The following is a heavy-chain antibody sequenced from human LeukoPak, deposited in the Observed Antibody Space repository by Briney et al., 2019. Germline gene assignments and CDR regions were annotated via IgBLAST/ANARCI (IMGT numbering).Heavy chain of an antibody. CDR2: ISAYNGNT. CDR3: AVYYYDSSGYRGYFDY. V-gene: IGHV1-18*04. D-gene: IGHD3-22*01. CDR1: GYTFTDYS. Sequence: GASVKVSCKASGYTFTDYSLHWVRQAPGQGLEWMGWISAYNGNTNYAQKLQGRVTMTTDTSTSTAYMELRSLRSDDTAVYYCAVYYYDSSGYRGYFDYWGQGTLVTVSS. J-gene: IGHJ4*02.